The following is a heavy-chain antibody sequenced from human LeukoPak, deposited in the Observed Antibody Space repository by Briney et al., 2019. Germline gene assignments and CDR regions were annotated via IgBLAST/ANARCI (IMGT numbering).Heavy chain of an antibody. V-gene: IGHV3-23*01. Sequence: PGGTLRLSCAVSGLTFSNYGMSWVRQAPGKGLEWVSAITGSGGTTYYADSVKGRFTISRDNAKNSLYLQMNSLRAEDTAVYYCAREYYYGSGSYYNAYYFDYWGQGTLVTVSS. D-gene: IGHD3-10*01. CDR1: GLTFSNYG. CDR2: ITGSGGTT. CDR3: AREYYYGSGSYYNAYYFDY. J-gene: IGHJ4*02.